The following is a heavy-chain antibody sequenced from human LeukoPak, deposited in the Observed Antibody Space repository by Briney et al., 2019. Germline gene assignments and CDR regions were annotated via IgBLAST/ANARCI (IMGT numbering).Heavy chain of an antibody. CDR2: ISAYNGNT. CDR1: GYTFTSYG. D-gene: IGHD6-19*01. CDR3: ARRWLGSYYYYGMDV. V-gene: IGHV1-18*01. J-gene: IGHJ6*02. Sequence: ASVKVSCKASGYTFTSYGISWVRQAPGQGLEWMGWISAYNGNTNYAQKLQGRVTMTTDTSTSTAYMELRSLRSDDTAMYYCARRWLGSYYYYGMDVWGQGTTVTVSS.